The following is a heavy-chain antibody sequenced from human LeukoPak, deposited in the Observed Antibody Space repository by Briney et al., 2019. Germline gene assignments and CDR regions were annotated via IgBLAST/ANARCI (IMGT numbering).Heavy chain of an antibody. J-gene: IGHJ4*02. Sequence: KPSQTLSLTCAVYGGSISSGGYSWSWIRQPPGKGLEWIGYIYYSGSTYYNPSLKSRVTISVDTSKNQFSLKLSSVTAADTAVYYCARETTVTTTYDYWGQGTLVTVSS. D-gene: IGHD4-17*01. CDR3: ARETTVTTTYDY. V-gene: IGHV4-30-4*07. CDR1: GGSISSGGYS. CDR2: IYYSGST.